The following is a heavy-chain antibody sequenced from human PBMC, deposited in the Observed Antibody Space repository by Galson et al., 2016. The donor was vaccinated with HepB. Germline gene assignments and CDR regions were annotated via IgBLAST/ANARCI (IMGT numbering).Heavy chain of an antibody. J-gene: IGHJ4*02. CDR3: ARVSYYDSSGYYLFYFDY. Sequence: SLRLSCAASGFTFSSYDMHWVRQATGKGLESVSTIGTAGDTYYPGSVKGRFTISRENARNSLYLQMNSLRAGDTAVYYCARVSYYDSSGYYLFYFDYWGQGTLVTVSS. V-gene: IGHV3-13*01. CDR1: GFTFSSYD. D-gene: IGHD3-22*01. CDR2: IGTAGDT.